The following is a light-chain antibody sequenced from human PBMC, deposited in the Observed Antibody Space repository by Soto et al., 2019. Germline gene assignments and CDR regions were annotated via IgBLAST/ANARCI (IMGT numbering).Light chain of an antibody. CDR3: EEYRGAPRT. J-gene: IGKJ4*02. V-gene: IGKV3-20*01. CDR2: GAS. Sequence: SGEQVDLLCCSASQRLSASDIAWYQQKPGQAPKFLIYGASSRATGIPDRFCGCGPGTDFTLTMRTRQPEDTAVSNCEEYRGAPRTVGGGTKVDIK. CDR1: QRLSASD.